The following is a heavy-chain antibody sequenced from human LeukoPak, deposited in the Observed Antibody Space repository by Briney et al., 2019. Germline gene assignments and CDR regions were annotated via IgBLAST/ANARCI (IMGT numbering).Heavy chain of an antibody. J-gene: IGHJ5*01. CDR2: ISAGADST. CDR1: AFTFSSYA. D-gene: IGHD4-17*01. CDR3: ARGAYGDYDS. V-gene: IGHV3-23*01. Sequence: GGSLRLSCAASAFTFSSYAMSCVRQAPGKGLEWVSAISAGADSTYYADSVQGRFTISRDNSKNTVYLQMSGLRAEDTAVYFCARGAYGDYDSWGQGTLVTVSS.